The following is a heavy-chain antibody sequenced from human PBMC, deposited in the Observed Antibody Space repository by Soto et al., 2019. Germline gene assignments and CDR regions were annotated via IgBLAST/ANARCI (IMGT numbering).Heavy chain of an antibody. J-gene: IGHJ1*01. CDR2: INPSGGTT. V-gene: IGHV1-46*01. CDR1: GYTFTSYY. CDR3: ATTNNWNSGEYFQY. Sequence: QVQLVQSGAEVKKPGASVKVSCKASGYTFTSYYMHWVRQAPGQGLEWIGIINPSGGTTSYAQKFQSRVTMTRDTSTGTVYMELSSLRSEDTAVYYCATTNNWNSGEYFQYWGQGTLVTVSS. D-gene: IGHD1-20*01.